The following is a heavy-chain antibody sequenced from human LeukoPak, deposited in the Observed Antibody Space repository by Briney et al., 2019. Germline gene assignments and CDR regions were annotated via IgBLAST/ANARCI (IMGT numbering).Heavy chain of an antibody. Sequence: ASVNVSFKASGYTFTNYYMHWVRQAPGQGLEWMGLINPTGTSTNYAQKFRGRVTMTRDTSTTTVYMELSSLRSEDTAVYYCAREESGGYFDYWGQGTLVTVSS. CDR1: GYTFTNYY. CDR3: AREESGGYFDY. J-gene: IGHJ4*02. V-gene: IGHV1-46*01. CDR2: INPTGTST. D-gene: IGHD2-8*02.